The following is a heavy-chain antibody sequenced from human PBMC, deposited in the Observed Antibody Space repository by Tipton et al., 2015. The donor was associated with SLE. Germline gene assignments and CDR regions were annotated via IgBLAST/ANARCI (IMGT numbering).Heavy chain of an antibody. J-gene: IGHJ4*02. Sequence: LRLSCTVSGGSISSSSYYWSWIRQPAGKGLEWIGRIYSSGSTNYNPSLKSRVTISVDTSKNQFSLNLSSVTAADTAMYYCATNRTSAVGFDYWGQGTLVTVSS. CDR2: IYSSGST. V-gene: IGHV4-61*02. CDR1: GGSISSSSYY. D-gene: IGHD1-14*01. CDR3: ATNRTSAVGFDY.